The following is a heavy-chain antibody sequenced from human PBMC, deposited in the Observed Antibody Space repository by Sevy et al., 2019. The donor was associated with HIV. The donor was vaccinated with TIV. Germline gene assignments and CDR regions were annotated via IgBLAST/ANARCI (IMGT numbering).Heavy chain of an antibody. J-gene: IGHJ4*02. CDR3: AGDRGSSSGFSWDYFDY. CDR2: IYTSGST. Sequence: SETLSLTCTVSGGSISSYYWSWIRQPAGKGLEWIGRIYTSGSTNYNPSLKSRVTMSVDTSANQFSLKLSSVTAADTAVYYCAGDRGSSSGFSWDYFDYWGQGTLVTVSS. V-gene: IGHV4-4*07. CDR1: GGSISSYY. D-gene: IGHD6-13*01.